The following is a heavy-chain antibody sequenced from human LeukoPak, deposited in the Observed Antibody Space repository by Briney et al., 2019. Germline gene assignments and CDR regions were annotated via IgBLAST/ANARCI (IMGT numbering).Heavy chain of an antibody. J-gene: IGHJ6*02. CDR3: ATTEGYYDSSGYNYGMDV. V-gene: IGHV3-21*01. CDR1: GFTFSSYS. CDR2: ISSSSSYI. Sequence: GGSLRLSCAASGFTFSSYSMNWVRQAPGKGLEWVSSISSSSSYIYYADSVKGRFTISRDNAKSSLYLQMNSLRAEDTAVYYCATTEGYYDSSGYNYGMDVWGQGTTVTVSS. D-gene: IGHD3-22*01.